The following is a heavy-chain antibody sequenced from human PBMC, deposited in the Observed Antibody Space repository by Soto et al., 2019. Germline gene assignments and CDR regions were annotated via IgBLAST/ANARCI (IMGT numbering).Heavy chain of an antibody. D-gene: IGHD6-13*01. CDR1: GGSISSYY. CDR3: ARGGYSSSWYLTYFDA. Sequence: QVQLQESGPGLVKPSETLSLTCTVSGGSISSYYWTWIRQPPGKGLEWIGYIYYSGSTNYNPSLKSRVTIAEDTSKNQCSLKLSSVTAADTAVYYCARGGYSSSWYLTYFDAWGQGTLVTVSS. V-gene: IGHV4-59*01. CDR2: IYYSGST. J-gene: IGHJ5*02.